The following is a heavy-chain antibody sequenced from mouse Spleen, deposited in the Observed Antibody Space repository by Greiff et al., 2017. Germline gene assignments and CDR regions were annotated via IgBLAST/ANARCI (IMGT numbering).Heavy chain of an antibody. CDR3: ARRLGY. CDR1: GYAFSSSW. J-gene: IGHJ2*01. CDR2: IYPGDGDT. D-gene: IGHD3-1*01. V-gene: IGHV1-82*01. Sequence: VQLQQSGPELVKPGASVKISCKASGYAFSSSWLNWVKQRPGKGLEWIGRIYPGDGDTNYNGKFKGKATLTADKSSSTAYMQLSSLTSEDSAVYFCARRLGYWGQGTTLTVSS.